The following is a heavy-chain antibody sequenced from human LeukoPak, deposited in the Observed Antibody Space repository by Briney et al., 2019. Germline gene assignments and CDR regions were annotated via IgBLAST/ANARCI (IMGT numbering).Heavy chain of an antibody. CDR3: ARLPYGGNSKTNWHAFDI. CDR1: GGSISSGGYY. J-gene: IGHJ3*02. Sequence: PSETLSLTCTVSGGSISSGGYYWSWIRQPPGKGLEWIGYIYYSGSTNYNPSLKSRVTISVDTSKNQFSLKLSSVTAADTAVYYCARLPYGGNSKTNWHAFDIWGQGTMVTVSS. D-gene: IGHD4-23*01. CDR2: IYYSGST. V-gene: IGHV4-61*08.